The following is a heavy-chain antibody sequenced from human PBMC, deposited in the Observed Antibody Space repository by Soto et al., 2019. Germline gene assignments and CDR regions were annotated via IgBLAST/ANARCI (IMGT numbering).Heavy chain of an antibody. J-gene: IGHJ5*02. CDR2: ISSSSSYI. CDR3: ARGIGGTYYDFWCGYINWFDP. CDR1: GFTFSSYS. V-gene: IGHV3-21*01. D-gene: IGHD3-3*01. Sequence: EVQLVESGGGLVKPGGSLRLSCAASGFTFSSYSMNWVRQAPGKGLEWVSSISSSSSYIYYADSVKGRFTISRDNAKNSRYLQMNRLRAEDTAVYYCARGIGGTYYDFWCGYINWFDPRGQGTLVTVSS.